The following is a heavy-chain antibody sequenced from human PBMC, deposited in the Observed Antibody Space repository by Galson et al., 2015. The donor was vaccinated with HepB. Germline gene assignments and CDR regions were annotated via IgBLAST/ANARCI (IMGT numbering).Heavy chain of an antibody. V-gene: IGHV3-7*01. D-gene: IGHD3-16*01. CDR3: ASWGSHFNY. J-gene: IGHJ4*02. CDR1: GFAFRTSW. Sequence: SLRLSCAGSGFAFRTSWMNWVRQPEGEGLEWVANIDPDGNAKTYVDSVKGRFAVSRDNTKSSLHLQMDSLTAEDTAVYYCASWGSHFNYLAQGTLVIVSS. CDR2: IDPDGNAK.